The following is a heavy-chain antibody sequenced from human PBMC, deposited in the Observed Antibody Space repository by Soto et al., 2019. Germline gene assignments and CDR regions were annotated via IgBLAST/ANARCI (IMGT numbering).Heavy chain of an antibody. D-gene: IGHD1-1*01. CDR3: AKDGKGDWNYVEY. Sequence: GGSLRLSCAASGFTFSSYAMSWVRQAPGKGLEWVSAISGSGGSTYYADSVKGRFTISRDNSKNTLYLQMNSLRAEDTALYYSAKDGKGDWNYVEYWGQGTLVTVSS. CDR2: ISGSGGST. V-gene: IGHV3-23*01. J-gene: IGHJ4*02. CDR1: GFTFSSYA.